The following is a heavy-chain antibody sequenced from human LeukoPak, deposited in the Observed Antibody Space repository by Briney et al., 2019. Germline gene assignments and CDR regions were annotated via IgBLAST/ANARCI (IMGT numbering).Heavy chain of an antibody. J-gene: IGHJ4*02. D-gene: IGHD2-21*01. CDR1: GVSISSYY. V-gene: IGHV4-59*01. CDR2: IYYTGST. CDR3: ARSGQGETPDS. Sequence: SETLSLTCTVSGVSISSYYWSWIRQPPGKGLEWIGYIYYTGSTNYNPSRKSRVTISLAPSMNQYALKRSAVSPAATAVYSGARSGQGETPDSGGRGPLVTVS.